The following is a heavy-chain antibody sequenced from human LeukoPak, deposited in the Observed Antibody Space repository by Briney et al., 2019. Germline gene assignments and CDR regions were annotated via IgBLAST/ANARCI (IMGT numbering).Heavy chain of an antibody. V-gene: IGHV3-21*01. Sequence: GGSLRLSCAASGFNFRSYSMNWVRQAPGKGLEWVSSITSSRYIYDADSVKGRFTISRDNAKNSLYLQMNSLRAEDTAVYYCARRGYSYGLYYFDYWGQGTLVTVSS. CDR1: GFNFRSYS. CDR3: ARRGYSYGLYYFDY. J-gene: IGHJ4*02. D-gene: IGHD5-18*01. CDR2: ITSSRYI.